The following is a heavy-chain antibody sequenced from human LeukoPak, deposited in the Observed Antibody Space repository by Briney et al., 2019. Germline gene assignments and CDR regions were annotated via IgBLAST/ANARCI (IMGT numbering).Heavy chain of an antibody. CDR2: ISYDGSNK. CDR3: AKEVPIDY. CDR1: GFTFSSYG. V-gene: IGHV3-30*18. Sequence: GGSLRLSCVASGFTFSSYGMHWVRQAPGKGLEWVAVISYDGSNKYYADSVKGRFTISRDNSKNTLYLQMNSLRAEDTAVYYCAKEVPIDYWGQGTLVTVSS. J-gene: IGHJ4*02.